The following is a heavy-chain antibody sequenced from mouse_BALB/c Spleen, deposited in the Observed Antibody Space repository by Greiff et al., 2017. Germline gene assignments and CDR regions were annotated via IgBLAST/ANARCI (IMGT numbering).Heavy chain of an antibody. Sequence: VQLKESGAELVKPGASVKLSCTASGFNIKDTYMHWVKQRPEQGLEWIGRIDPANGNTKYDPKFQGKATITADTSSNTAYLQLSSLTSEDTAVYYCARNYYGSSYVWFAYWGQGTLVTVSA. CDR1: GFNIKDTY. CDR2: IDPANGNT. J-gene: IGHJ3*01. D-gene: IGHD1-1*01. CDR3: ARNYYGSSYVWFAY. V-gene: IGHV14-3*02.